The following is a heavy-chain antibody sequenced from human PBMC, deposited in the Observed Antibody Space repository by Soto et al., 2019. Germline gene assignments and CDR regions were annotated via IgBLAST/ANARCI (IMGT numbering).Heavy chain of an antibody. Sequence: SETLSLTCAVSGGSISSGGYSWSWIRQPPGKELEWIGFIHYSGSTNYNPSLKSRVTMSVDTSKNQFSLKLTSVNAADTAVYYCTRGGDAYKNGHWGQGTLVTVSS. V-gene: IGHV4-61*08. CDR2: IHYSGST. J-gene: IGHJ4*02. CDR3: TRGGDAYKNGH. CDR1: GGSISSGGYS. D-gene: IGHD2-21*01.